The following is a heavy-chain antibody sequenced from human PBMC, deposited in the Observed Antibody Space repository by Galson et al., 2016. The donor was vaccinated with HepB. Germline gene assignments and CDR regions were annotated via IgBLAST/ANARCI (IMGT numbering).Heavy chain of an antibody. D-gene: IGHD3-3*01. V-gene: IGHV3-21*01. CDR2: ISSSSSYI. CDR3: ARDYNGDFWSGYYHSYYYMDL. J-gene: IGHJ6*03. CDR1: GFIFSVYN. Sequence: SLRLSCAASGFIFSVYNMTWARQAPGKGLEWVSSISSSSSYIYYADSVKGRFTISRDNAKMYLQMNSLRAEDTAVYYCARDYNGDFWSGYYHSYYYMDLWGKGTTVTVSS.